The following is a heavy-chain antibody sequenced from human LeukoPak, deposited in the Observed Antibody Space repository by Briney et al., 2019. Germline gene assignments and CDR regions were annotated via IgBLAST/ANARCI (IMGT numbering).Heavy chain of an antibody. J-gene: IGHJ6*03. CDR1: GGSISSSSYY. CDR2: IYYSGST. Sequence: PSETLSLTCTVSGGSISSSSYYWGWLRQPPGKGLEWIGSIYYSGSTYYNPSLKSRVTISVDSYKNHCSLKLRSVTAAHTAVYYCAREQYYYYYMDVWGKGTTVTASS. CDR3: AREQYYYYYMDV. V-gene: IGHV4-39*07.